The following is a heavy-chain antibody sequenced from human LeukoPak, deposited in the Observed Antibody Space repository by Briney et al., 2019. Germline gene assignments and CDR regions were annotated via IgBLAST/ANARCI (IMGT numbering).Heavy chain of an antibody. D-gene: IGHD2-21*02. CDR2: IYYSGST. Sequence: SETLSLTCTVSGGSICSSSYYWGWIRQPPGKGLEWIGSIYYSGSTYYNPSLKSRVTISVDTSKNQFSLKLSSVTAADTAVYYCARRLVTERLAHHAFDIWGQGTMVTVSS. V-gene: IGHV4-39*01. J-gene: IGHJ3*02. CDR3: ARRLVTERLAHHAFDI. CDR1: GGSICSSSYY.